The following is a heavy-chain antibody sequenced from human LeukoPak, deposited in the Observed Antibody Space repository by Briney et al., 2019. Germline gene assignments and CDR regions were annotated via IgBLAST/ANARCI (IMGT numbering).Heavy chain of an antibody. V-gene: IGHV1-2*02. CDR1: GYTFIDDY. Sequence: ASVKVSCKASGYTFIDDYIYWLRQAPGQGPKYMGWINPKSGDSRFVEKFQGRVTLTRDTSIRTTYLELKRLRCDDTAVYYCATDVETGSWGQGTLVTVSS. CDR2: INPKSGDS. J-gene: IGHJ5*02. D-gene: IGHD2-21*02. CDR3: ATDVETGS.